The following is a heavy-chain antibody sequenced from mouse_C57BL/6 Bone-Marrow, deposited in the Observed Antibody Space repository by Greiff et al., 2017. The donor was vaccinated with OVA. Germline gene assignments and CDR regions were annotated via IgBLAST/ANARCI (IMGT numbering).Heavy chain of an antibody. CDR2: IWWDDDK. J-gene: IGHJ2*01. D-gene: IGHD1-1*01. CDR1: GFTLSTFGMG. Sequence: QVTLKESGPGILQPSQTLSLSCSFSGFTLSTFGMGVGWIRQPSGQGLEWLAHIWWDDDKYYNPALKSRLTISKDTSKNQVFLKIANVDTADTATYYCARIAPITTVVATGYFDYWGQGTTLTVSS. V-gene: IGHV8-8*01. CDR3: ARIAPITTVVATGYFDY.